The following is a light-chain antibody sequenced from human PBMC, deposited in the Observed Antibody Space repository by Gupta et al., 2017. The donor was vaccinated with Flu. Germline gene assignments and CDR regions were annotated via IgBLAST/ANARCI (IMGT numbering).Light chain of an antibody. CDR1: SSNIGNNY. CDR3: GTWYNSLSAMV. Sequence: KVTISCSGSSSNIGNNYVSWYQQLPRTAPKLLMFENNKRPSGIPDRFSGSKSGTSATLGITGLQTGDEADYYCGTWYNSLSAMVFGGGTKLTVL. CDR2: ENN. J-gene: IGLJ3*02. V-gene: IGLV1-51*02.